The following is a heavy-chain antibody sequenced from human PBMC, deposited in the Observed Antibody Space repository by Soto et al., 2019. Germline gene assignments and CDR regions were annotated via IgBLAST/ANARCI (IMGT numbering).Heavy chain of an antibody. J-gene: IGHJ4*02. CDR2: IDWDDDK. V-gene: IGHV2-70*04. CDR3: ARSAKAKGDFDY. CDR1: GFSLSTSGMR. Sequence: SGPTLVNATQTLTLTCTFSGFSLSTSGMRVSWIRQPPGKALEWLARIDWDDDKFYSTSLKTRLTISKDTSKNQVVLTMTNMDPVDTATYYCARSAKAKGDFDYWGQGTPVTVSS.